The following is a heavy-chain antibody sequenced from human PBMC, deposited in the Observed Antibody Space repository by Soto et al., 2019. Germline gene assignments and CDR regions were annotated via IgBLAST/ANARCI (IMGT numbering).Heavy chain of an antibody. CDR2: IYYSGST. CDR3: ARGITIFGTQNWFDP. J-gene: IGHJ5*02. CDR1: GGSISSGDYY. D-gene: IGHD3-3*01. Sequence: SETLSLTCTVSGGSISSGDYYWSWIRQPPGKGLEWIGYIYYSGSTYYNPSLKSRVTISVDRSKNQFSLKLSSVTAADTAVYYCARGITIFGTQNWFDPWGQGTLVTVSS. V-gene: IGHV4-30-4*01.